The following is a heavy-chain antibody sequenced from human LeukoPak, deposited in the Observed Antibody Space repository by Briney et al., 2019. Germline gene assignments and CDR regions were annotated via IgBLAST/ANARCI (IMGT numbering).Heavy chain of an antibody. J-gene: IGHJ4*02. CDR2: ISGSGGST. CDR3: AKRMSTVTTCDY. V-gene: IGHV3-23*01. D-gene: IGHD4-17*01. CDR1: GFTFSSYA. Sequence: GGSLRLSCAASGFTFSSYAMNWVRQAPGKGLEWVSAISGSGGSTFYADSVKGRFTTSRDNSKNTLFLQMNTLRAEDTAVYYCAKRMSTVTTCDYWGQGTLVTVSS.